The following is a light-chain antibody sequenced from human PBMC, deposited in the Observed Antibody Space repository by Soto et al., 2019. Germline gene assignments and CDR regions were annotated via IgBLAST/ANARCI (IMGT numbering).Light chain of an antibody. Sequence: DIQMTQPPSTLSASLGDRVTVTCRASQSISKWLAWYQQKPGKAPNLLIYDASNLESGVPSRFSGSGSGTEFTLTISSLQPDDSATYYCQQYKSRRTFGQGTKVDIK. CDR3: QQYKSRRT. CDR1: QSISKW. J-gene: IGKJ1*01. CDR2: DAS. V-gene: IGKV1-5*01.